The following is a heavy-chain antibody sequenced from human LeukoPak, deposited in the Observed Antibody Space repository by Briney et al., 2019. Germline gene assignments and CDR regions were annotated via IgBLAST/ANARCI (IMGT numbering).Heavy chain of an antibody. Sequence: ASVKVSCKASGYTFTSYYMHWVRQAPGQGLEWMGIINPSGGSTSYAQKFQGRVTVTRDTSISTTYMDLSRLRSDDTAVYYCARKGEHYGDYDYWGQGTLVTVSS. CDR2: INPSGGST. V-gene: IGHV1-46*01. D-gene: IGHD4-17*01. CDR3: ARKGEHYGDYDY. J-gene: IGHJ4*02. CDR1: GYTFTSYY.